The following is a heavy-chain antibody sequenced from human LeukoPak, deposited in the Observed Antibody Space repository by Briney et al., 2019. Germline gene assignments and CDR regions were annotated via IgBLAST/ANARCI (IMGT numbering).Heavy chain of an antibody. CDR3: ARSTSSEYDIYHFDY. CDR2: IWYDGNNK. D-gene: IGHD3-9*01. CDR1: GFTFSSYG. V-gene: IGHV3-33*01. Sequence: TGGSLRLSCAASGFTFSSYGMHWVRQAPGKGLDWVAVIWYDGNNKYYADSVKGRFTISRDNSKNTLYLQMNSLRAEDTAVYYCARSTSSEYDIYHFDYWGQGTLVTVSS. J-gene: IGHJ4*02.